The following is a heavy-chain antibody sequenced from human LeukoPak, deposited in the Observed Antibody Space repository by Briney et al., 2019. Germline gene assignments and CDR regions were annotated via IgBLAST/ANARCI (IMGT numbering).Heavy chain of an antibody. CDR2: IYTSGST. CDR3: ARGPSRAAGTGALDY. J-gene: IGHJ4*02. CDR1: GFTFNNYA. Sequence: GSLRLSCAASGFTFNNYAMSWIRQPAGKGLEWIGRIYTSGSTNYNPSLKSRVTMSIDTSKNQFSLKLSSVTAADTAVYYCARGPSRAAGTGALDYWGQGTLVTVSS. D-gene: IGHD6-13*01. V-gene: IGHV4-4*07.